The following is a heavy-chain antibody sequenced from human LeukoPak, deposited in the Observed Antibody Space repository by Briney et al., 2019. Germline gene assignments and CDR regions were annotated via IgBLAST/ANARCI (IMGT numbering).Heavy chain of an antibody. CDR3: VGVRWFGGSNWFDP. Sequence: PGGSLRLSCAASGFTFSSFSMNWVRQAPGKGLEWVSSISSSSSYIYYADSVKGRFTISRDNSKNTLHLQMSSLRAEDTAVYYCVGVRWFGGSNWFDPWGQGTLVTVSS. V-gene: IGHV3-21*01. D-gene: IGHD3-10*01. J-gene: IGHJ5*02. CDR2: ISSSSSYI. CDR1: GFTFSSFS.